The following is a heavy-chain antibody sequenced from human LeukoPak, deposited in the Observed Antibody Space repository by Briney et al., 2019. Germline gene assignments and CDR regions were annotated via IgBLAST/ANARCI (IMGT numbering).Heavy chain of an antibody. D-gene: IGHD2-15*01. Sequence: GASVKVSCKVSGYTLTELSMHWVRQAPGKGLEWMGGFDPEDGETIYAQKFQGRVTMTEDTSTDTAYMELSSLRSEDTAVYYCATVPPLLGCCRCFDPWGQGTLVTVSS. J-gene: IGHJ5*02. CDR1: GYTLTELS. CDR3: ATVPPLLGCCRCFDP. CDR2: FDPEDGET. V-gene: IGHV1-24*01.